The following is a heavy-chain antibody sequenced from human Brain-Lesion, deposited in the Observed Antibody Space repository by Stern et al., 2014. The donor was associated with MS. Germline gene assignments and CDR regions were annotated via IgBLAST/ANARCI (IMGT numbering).Heavy chain of an antibody. CDR3: AGEEDIRYCSGGSCTGNWFDP. D-gene: IGHD2-15*01. CDR2: IYYSGNT. Sequence: QVQLQESGPGLVKPSETLSLTCTVAGGSVSSTSYAWAWIRQPPGKGLEWIGTIYYSGNTYYSPPLKSRPTISQDASKNQFSLRLRSGTAADTAVYYCAGEEDIRYCSGGSCTGNWFDPWGQGTLVTVSS. V-gene: IGHV4-39*01. J-gene: IGHJ5*02. CDR1: GGSVSSTSYA.